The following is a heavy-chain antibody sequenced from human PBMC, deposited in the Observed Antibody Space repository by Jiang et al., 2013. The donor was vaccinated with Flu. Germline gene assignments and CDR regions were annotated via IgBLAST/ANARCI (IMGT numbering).Heavy chain of an antibody. V-gene: IGHV1-3*01. CDR2: INSGNGNT. D-gene: IGHD2-15*01. CDR1: GFTFRTSA. Sequence: GAEVKKPGASVKVSCKASGFTFRTSAFHWVRQAPGQSFEWMGWINSGNGNTRYSQKFQGRVTITRDTSANTVYMEMSGLRSEDTAVYFCARVGVSFESDFWGQGTLVTVSS. J-gene: IGHJ4*02. CDR3: ARVGVSFESDF.